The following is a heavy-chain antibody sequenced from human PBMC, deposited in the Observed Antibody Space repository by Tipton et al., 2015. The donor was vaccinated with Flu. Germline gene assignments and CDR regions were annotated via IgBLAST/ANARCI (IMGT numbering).Heavy chain of an antibody. CDR1: GYSFASYW. V-gene: IGHV5-51*01. D-gene: IGHD6-13*01. Sequence: QLVQSGAEVKKPGESLKISCKGSGYSFASYWIGWVRQMPGKGLEWMGIIYPGDSETRYSPSFQGQVTISADKSISTAYLQWSNLKPSDTAVYYCARSTWEQLVKRTLPYRYFDLWGRGTLVTVSS. CDR3: ARSTWEQLVKRTLPYRYFDL. CDR2: IYPGDSET. J-gene: IGHJ2*01.